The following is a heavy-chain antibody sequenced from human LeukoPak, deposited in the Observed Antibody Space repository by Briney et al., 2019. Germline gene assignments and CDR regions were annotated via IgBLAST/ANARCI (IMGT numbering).Heavy chain of an antibody. D-gene: IGHD2-2*02. V-gene: IGHV1-46*01. CDR3: AGVCSSTSCYTASDAFDI. CDR2: ISPSGGTT. CDR1: GYTFTSYY. Sequence: GASVKVSCKASGYTFTSYYMHWVRQAPGQGLEWMGIISPSGGTTSHAQKFQGRVTMTRDTSTSTVYMELSSLRSDDTAVYYCAGVCSSTSCYTASDAFDIWGQGTMVTVSS. J-gene: IGHJ3*02.